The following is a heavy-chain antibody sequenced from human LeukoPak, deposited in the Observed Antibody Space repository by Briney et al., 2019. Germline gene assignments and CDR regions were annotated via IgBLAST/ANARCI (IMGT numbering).Heavy chain of an antibody. CDR1: GYTFTGYY. V-gene: IGHV1-2*02. CDR2: INPNSGGT. Sequence: ASVKVSCKASGYTFTGYYMHWVRQAPGQGLEWMGWINPNSGGTNYAQKFQGRVTMTRDTSISTAYMELSRLRSGDTAVYYCARVGGSTRHYYMDVWGKGTTVTVSS. D-gene: IGHD2-2*01. CDR3: ARVGGSTRHYYMDV. J-gene: IGHJ6*03.